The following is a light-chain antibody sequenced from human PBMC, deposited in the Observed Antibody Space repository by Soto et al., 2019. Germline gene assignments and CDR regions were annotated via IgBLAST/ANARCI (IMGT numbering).Light chain of an antibody. CDR2: GNN. CDR1: SSNIGSNT. V-gene: IGLV1-44*01. J-gene: IGLJ3*02. Sequence: QSVLSQPPSASGTPGQRVSISCSGSSSNIGSNTVNWYQHVPGTAPKLVMFGNNHRPSGVPDRFSGSKSGTSASLTIRGLQSEDEADYYCATWDDSLTGPLFGGGTKVTVL. CDR3: ATWDDSLTGPL.